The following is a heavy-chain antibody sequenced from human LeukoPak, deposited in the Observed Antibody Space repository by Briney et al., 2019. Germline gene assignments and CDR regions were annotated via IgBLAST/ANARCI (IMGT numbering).Heavy chain of an antibody. CDR3: ASDEITGGFGAFDI. Sequence: SETLSLTCTVSGGSIYSYYWSWIRQPPGKGLEWIGYIYYSGSTNYNPSLKSRVTISVDTSKNQFSLKLTSMSAADTAMYYCASDEITGGFGAFDIWGQGTMVTVSS. D-gene: IGHD7-27*01. J-gene: IGHJ3*02. V-gene: IGHV4-59*08. CDR1: GGSIYSYY. CDR2: IYYSGST.